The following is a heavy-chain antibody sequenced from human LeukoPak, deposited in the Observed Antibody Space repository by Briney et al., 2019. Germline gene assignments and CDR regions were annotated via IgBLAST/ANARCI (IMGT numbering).Heavy chain of an antibody. Sequence: PSETLSLTCTVSGGSISSSSYYWGWIRQPPGKGLEWIGSIYYSGSTYYNPSLKSRVTISVDTSKNQFSLKLSSVTAADTAVYYCARDDGGYWGQGTLVTVSS. J-gene: IGHJ4*02. V-gene: IGHV4-39*07. CDR1: GGSISSSSYY. CDR2: IYYSGST. CDR3: ARDDGGY.